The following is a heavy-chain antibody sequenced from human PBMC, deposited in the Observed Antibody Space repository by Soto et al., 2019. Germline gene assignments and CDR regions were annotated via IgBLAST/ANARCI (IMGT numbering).Heavy chain of an antibody. CDR3: ARDRVVDTAGYYYYGMDV. V-gene: IGHV1-69*12. CDR1: GGTFSSYA. CDR2: IIPIFGTA. J-gene: IGHJ6*02. D-gene: IGHD5-18*01. Sequence: QVQLVQSGAEVKKPGSSVKVSCKASGGTFSSYAISWVRQAPGQGLEWMGGIIPIFGTANYAQKFQGRVTITADESTSTAYMELSSLRSEDTAVYYCARDRVVDTAGYYYYGMDVWGQGTTVTVSS.